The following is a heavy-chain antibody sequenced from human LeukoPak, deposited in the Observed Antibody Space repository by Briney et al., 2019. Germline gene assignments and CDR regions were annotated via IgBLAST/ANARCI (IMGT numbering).Heavy chain of an antibody. J-gene: IGHJ4*02. Sequence: SETLSLTCAVYGGSFSGYYWSWIRQPPGKGLEWIGEINHSGSTNYNPSLKSRVTISVDTSKNQSSLKLSSVTAADTAVYYCARVPRGYYSHYCDYWGQGTLVTVSS. CDR3: ARVPRGYYSHYCDY. CDR1: GGSFSGYY. D-gene: IGHD3-22*01. V-gene: IGHV4-34*01. CDR2: INHSGST.